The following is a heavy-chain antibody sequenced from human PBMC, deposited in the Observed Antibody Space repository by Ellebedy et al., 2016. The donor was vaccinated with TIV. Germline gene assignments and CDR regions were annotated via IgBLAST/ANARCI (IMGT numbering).Heavy chain of an antibody. V-gene: IGHV3-23*01. CDR2: ISHTDSRT. D-gene: IGHD1-14*01. Sequence: GESLKISCAASGFTFSSYAMSWVRQAPGKGLEWVSTISHTDSRTYYADSVEGRFTISRDNSKKTLYLQMNSLRAEDTAIYYCAKGRSGTYIHHAFDYWGQGTLVTVSS. CDR1: GFTFSSYA. J-gene: IGHJ4*02. CDR3: AKGRSGTYIHHAFDY.